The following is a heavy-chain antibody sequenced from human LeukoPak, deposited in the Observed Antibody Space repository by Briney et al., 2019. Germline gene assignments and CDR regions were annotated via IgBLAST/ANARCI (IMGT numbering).Heavy chain of an antibody. Sequence: GASVKVSCKATGDTFTSYFMHWVRQAPGQGLEWMGIINPSGGSTSYAQKFQGRVTMTRDTSTSTVYMELSSLTSEDTAVYYCAREVRSWVSGYDWDPGNFDYWGQGTLVTVSS. CDR2: INPSGGST. CDR3: AREVRSWVSGYDWDPGNFDY. J-gene: IGHJ4*02. D-gene: IGHD5-12*01. CDR1: GDTFTSYF. V-gene: IGHV1-46*01.